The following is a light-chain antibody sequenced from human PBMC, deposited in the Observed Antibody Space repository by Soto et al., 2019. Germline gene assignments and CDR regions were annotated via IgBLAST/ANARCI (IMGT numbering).Light chain of an antibody. J-gene: IGLJ1*01. V-gene: IGLV3-21*02. CDR2: DNS. Sequence: SYELTQSPSVSVAPGQTARITCGGDNIATKTVHWFQQRPGQAPVLVVFDNSDRPSGIPERFSGSNSGATATLTISRVEAGDEADYYCQVWDSSVLHHVFGPGTKLTVL. CDR3: QVWDSSVLHHV. CDR1: NIATKT.